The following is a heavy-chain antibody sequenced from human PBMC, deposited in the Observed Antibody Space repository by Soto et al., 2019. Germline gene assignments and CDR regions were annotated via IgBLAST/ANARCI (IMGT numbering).Heavy chain of an antibody. V-gene: IGHV1-69*02. D-gene: IGHD1-1*01. CDR2: IIPILGIA. Sequence: QVQLVQSGAEVKKPGSSVKVSCKASGGTFSSYTISWVRQAPGQGLEWMGRIIPILGIANYAQKFQGRVTITADKSTSTAYMELSSLRSEDTGVYYCATRVQLEPFDYWGQGTLVTVSS. J-gene: IGHJ4*02. CDR1: GGTFSSYT. CDR3: ATRVQLEPFDY.